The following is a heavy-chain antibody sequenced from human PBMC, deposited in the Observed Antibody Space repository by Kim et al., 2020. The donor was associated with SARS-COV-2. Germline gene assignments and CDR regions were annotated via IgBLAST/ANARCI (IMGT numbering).Heavy chain of an antibody. Sequence: GGSLRLSCAASGFTFSSYWMSWVRQAPGKGLEWVANIKEDGSDKYYVDSVKGRFIISRDNAKNSLYLQMSSLRAEDTAVYYCARDDGARTVDYWGQGTLVTDSS. CDR2: IKEDGSDK. CDR3: ARDDGARTVDY. D-gene: IGHD3-16*01. J-gene: IGHJ4*02. V-gene: IGHV3-7*03. CDR1: GFTFSSYW.